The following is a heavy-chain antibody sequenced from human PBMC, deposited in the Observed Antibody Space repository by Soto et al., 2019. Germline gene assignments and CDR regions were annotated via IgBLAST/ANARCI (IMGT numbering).Heavy chain of an antibody. V-gene: IGHV5-51*01. CDR1: GYSFTSYW. Sequence: GESLKISCKGSGYSFTSYWIGWVRQMPGKGLEWMGIIYPGDSDTRYSPSFQGQVTISADKSISTAYLQWSSLKASDTAMYYCARHGYTAIPPGRYYGMDVWGQGTTVTVAS. J-gene: IGHJ6*02. D-gene: IGHD5-18*01. CDR3: ARHGYTAIPPGRYYGMDV. CDR2: IYPGDSDT.